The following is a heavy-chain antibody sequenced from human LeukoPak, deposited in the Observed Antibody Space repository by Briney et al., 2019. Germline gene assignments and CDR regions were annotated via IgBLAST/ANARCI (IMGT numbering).Heavy chain of an antibody. CDR3: ARDASDFRHYFDY. D-gene: IGHD3-3*01. J-gene: IGHJ4*02. CDR1: GGSISSSSYY. V-gene: IGHV4-39*07. CDR2: IYYSGST. Sequence: SETLSLTCTVSGGSISSSSYYWGWIRQPPGKGLEWIGSIYYSGSTYYNPSLKSRVTISVDTSKNQFSLKLSSVTAADTAVYYCARDASDFRHYFDYWGQGTLVTVSS.